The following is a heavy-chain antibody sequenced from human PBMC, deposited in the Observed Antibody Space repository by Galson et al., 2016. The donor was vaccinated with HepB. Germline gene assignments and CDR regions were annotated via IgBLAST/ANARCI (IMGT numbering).Heavy chain of an antibody. V-gene: IGHV3-11*01. CDR2: ISSSGSTI. CDR1: GFTFSYYY. Sequence: SLRLSCAASGFTFSYYYMRWIRQAPGKGLEWVSYISSSGSTIYCADSVKGRFTISRDNAKNSLYLQMNSLRAEDTAVYYCARVVPLYSGGWYVRGDGWFDPWGQGTLVTVSS. J-gene: IGHJ5*02. D-gene: IGHD6-19*01. CDR3: ARVVPLYSGGWYVRGDGWFDP.